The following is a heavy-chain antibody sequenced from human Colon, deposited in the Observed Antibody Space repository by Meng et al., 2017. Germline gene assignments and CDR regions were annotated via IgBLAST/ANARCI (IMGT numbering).Heavy chain of an antibody. CDR2: LHYSGST. CDR3: ARGNVIWLGDFQRKGGLDS. CDR1: GVSISNYY. J-gene: IGHJ1*01. V-gene: IGHV4-59*01. Sequence: GSLRLSCNVSGVSISNYYWNWVRQPPGKGLEWIGHLHYSGSTKYNPSLKSRVIISGDTSKNQFTLTLTSVTAADTAVYYCARGNVIWLGDFQRKGGLDSWGQGTRVTVSS. D-gene: IGHD3-10*01.